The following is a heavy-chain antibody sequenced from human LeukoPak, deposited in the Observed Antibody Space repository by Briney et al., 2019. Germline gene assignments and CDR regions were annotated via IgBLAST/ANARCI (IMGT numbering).Heavy chain of an antibody. CDR2: INPNSGGT. V-gene: IGHV1-2*02. CDR3: ARDSVVVVPAAIPEYFQH. J-gene: IGHJ1*01. D-gene: IGHD2-2*01. CDR1: GYTFTGYY. Sequence: GASVTVSCKASGYTFTGYYMHWVRQAPGQGLEWMGWINPNSGGTNYAQKFQGRVTMTRDTSISTAYMELSRLRSDDTAVYYCARDSVVVVPAAIPEYFQHWGQGRQVTVCS.